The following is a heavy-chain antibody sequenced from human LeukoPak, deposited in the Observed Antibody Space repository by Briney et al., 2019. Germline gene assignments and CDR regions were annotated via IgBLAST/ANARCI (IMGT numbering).Heavy chain of an antibody. V-gene: IGHV4-59*01. Sequence: PSETLSLTCTVSGDSISSYYWSWIRQPPGKGLEWIGYIYYSGSTNYNPSLKSRVTISVDTSKNQFSLKLSSVTAADTAVYYCARGKSSPDYWGQGTLVTVSS. CDR3: ARGKSSPDY. J-gene: IGHJ4*02. CDR2: IYYSGST. CDR1: GDSISSYY.